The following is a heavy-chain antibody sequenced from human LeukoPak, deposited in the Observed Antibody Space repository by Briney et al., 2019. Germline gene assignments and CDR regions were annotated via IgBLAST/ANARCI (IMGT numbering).Heavy chain of an antibody. V-gene: IGHV3-30*09. J-gene: IGHJ6*03. CDR2: LSYDGSNK. CDR3: ARGTHLYKYYMDV. Sequence: GGSLRLSCAASGFTFSDYAIHWVRQAPGKGLEWVAVLSYDGSNKYYADSVKGRFAISRDNSKNTLYLQMNTLRAEDTAVYYCARGTHLYKYYMDVWGKGTTVTVSS. CDR1: GFTFSDYA. D-gene: IGHD1-14*01.